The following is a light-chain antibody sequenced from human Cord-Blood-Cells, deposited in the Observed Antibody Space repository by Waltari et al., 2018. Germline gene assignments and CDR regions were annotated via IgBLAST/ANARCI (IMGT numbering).Light chain of an antibody. CDR3: PRIYSTPT. CDR1: QSISSY. CDR2: AAS. J-gene: IGKJ1*01. V-gene: IGKV1-39*01. Sequence: DIQLTQSPSSLSASVGDRVTLTCRASQSISSYLNRYQQKPGKAHKLLIYAASRLQSGVPSKFSGSEAETDFTLTISSLQPEDFATYYCPRIYSTPTVGQGTKVEIK.